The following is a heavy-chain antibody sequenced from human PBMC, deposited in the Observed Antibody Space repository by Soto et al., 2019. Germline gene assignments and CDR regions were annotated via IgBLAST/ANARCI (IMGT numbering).Heavy chain of an antibody. Sequence: EVQLLESGGGLVQPGGSLRLSCAASGFTFSSYAMSWVRQAPGKGLEWVSAISGSGGSTYYADSVKGRFTISRDNSKNTRYLQMNSLRAEDTAVYYCAKDWGSDIVVVAATKGVGAFDIWGQGTMVTVSS. CDR2: ISGSGGST. CDR1: GFTFSSYA. V-gene: IGHV3-23*01. D-gene: IGHD2-15*01. CDR3: AKDWGSDIVVVAATKGVGAFDI. J-gene: IGHJ3*02.